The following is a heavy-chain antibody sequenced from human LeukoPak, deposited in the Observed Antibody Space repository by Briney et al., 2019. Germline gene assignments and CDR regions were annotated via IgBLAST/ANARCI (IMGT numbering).Heavy chain of an antibody. V-gene: IGHV1-69*13. Sequence: GASVSVSCTASGGTFSSYAISWVRQAPGQGLEWMGGIIPIFGTANYAQKFQGRVTITADESTSTAYMELSSLRSEDTAVYYCARDTGSSGYYYEIDYWGQGTLVTVSS. CDR3: ARDTGSSGYYYEIDY. CDR1: GGTFSSYA. J-gene: IGHJ4*02. D-gene: IGHD3-22*01. CDR2: IIPIFGTA.